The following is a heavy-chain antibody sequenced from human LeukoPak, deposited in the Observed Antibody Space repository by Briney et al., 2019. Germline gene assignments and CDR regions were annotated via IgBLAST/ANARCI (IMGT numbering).Heavy chain of an antibody. CDR1: GYISTNYW. CDR3: ARPFYYGSGSYSAYFYH. J-gene: IGHJ1*01. V-gene: IGHV5-51*01. CDR2: IYPGGSDT. Sequence: GESLKISCQASGYISTNYWIGWVRQMPGKGLEWMGIIYPGGSDTRYGPSFQGQVTISADKSISTAYLQWSSLKASDTAMYYCARPFYYGSGSYSAYFYHWGQGTLVTVSS. D-gene: IGHD3-10*01.